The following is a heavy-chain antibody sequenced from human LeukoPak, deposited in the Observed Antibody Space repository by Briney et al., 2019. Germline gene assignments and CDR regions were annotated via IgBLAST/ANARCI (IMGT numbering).Heavy chain of an antibody. Sequence: PGRSLRLSCAASGFTFSSYGMHWVRQAPGKGLEWVAVISYDGSNKYYADSVKGRFTISRDNSKNTLYLQMNSLRAEDTAVYYCAKIPARTSLITMIHKTTHDDYWGQGTLVTVSS. CDR3: AKIPARTSLITMIHKTTHDDY. V-gene: IGHV3-30*18. J-gene: IGHJ4*02. CDR2: ISYDGSNK. CDR1: GFTFSSYG. D-gene: IGHD3-22*01.